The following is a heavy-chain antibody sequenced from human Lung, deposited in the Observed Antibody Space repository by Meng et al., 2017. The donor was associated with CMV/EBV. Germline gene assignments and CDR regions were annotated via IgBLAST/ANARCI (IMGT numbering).Heavy chain of an antibody. J-gene: IGHJ5*02. Sequence: HGQLEGSGPGRFKPSSPLSPTCTVSGYSITSYYWGWIRQPAGKGLEWIGRISASGNTRYNPSLKSRVTMSVDTSKNQFSLKLSSVTAADTAVYYCARDFGSSWYPNWFDPWGQGTLVTVSS. V-gene: IGHV4-4*07. D-gene: IGHD6-13*01. CDR2: ISASGNT. CDR3: ARDFGSSWYPNWFDP. CDR1: GYSITSYY.